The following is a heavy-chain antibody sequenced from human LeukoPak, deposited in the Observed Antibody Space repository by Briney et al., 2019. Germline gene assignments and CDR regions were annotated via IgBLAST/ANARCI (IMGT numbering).Heavy chain of an antibody. V-gene: IGHV3-23*01. CDR3: AKVDYGDFDAFDI. J-gene: IGHJ3*02. CDR1: GFTFNNYV. CDR2: ISGSGGST. Sequence: GGSLRLSCAASGFTFNNYVMSWVRQAPGKGLEWVSAISGSGGSTYYADSVKGRFTISRDNSKNTLYLQMNSLRAEDTAVYYCAKVDYGDFDAFDIWGQGTMVTVSS. D-gene: IGHD4-17*01.